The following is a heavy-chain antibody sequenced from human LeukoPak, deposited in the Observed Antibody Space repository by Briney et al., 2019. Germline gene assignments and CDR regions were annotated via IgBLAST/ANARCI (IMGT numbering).Heavy chain of an antibody. CDR1: GFTFSTYA. CDR3: AKRFTSSKYYYGMDV. Sequence: PGGSLRLSCAASGFTFSTYAMHWVRQAPGKGLEGVAVISYDGGDKYYADSVKGRFTISRDNSKNTLYLQMNSLRPEDTAVYYCAKRFTSSKYYYGMDVCGQGTTVIVSS. J-gene: IGHJ6*02. D-gene: IGHD6-13*01. CDR2: ISYDGGDK. V-gene: IGHV3-30*04.